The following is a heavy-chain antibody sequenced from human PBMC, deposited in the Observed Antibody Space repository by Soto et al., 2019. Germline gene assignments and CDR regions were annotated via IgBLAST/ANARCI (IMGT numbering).Heavy chain of an antibody. Sequence: QVQLQESGPGLVKPSQTLSLTCTVSVGSISSGGYSWSWIRQHPGKGLEWIGYIYYGGSTYYNPSLKSRVTISVDTSKNQFSLKLSSVTAADTAVYYCARGRYYDYIWGSSSFDYWGQGTLVTVSS. CDR3: ARGRYYDYIWGSSSFDY. CDR1: VGSISSGGYS. V-gene: IGHV4-31*03. J-gene: IGHJ4*02. D-gene: IGHD3-16*01. CDR2: IYYGGST.